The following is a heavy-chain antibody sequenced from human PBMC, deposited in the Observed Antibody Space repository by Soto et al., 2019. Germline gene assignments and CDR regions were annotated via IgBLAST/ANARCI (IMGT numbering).Heavy chain of an antibody. CDR3: ARGDDSSGYVRGADAFDI. D-gene: IGHD3-22*01. J-gene: IGHJ3*02. CDR1: GFTFSSYG. Sequence: PGGSLRLSCAASGFTFSSYGMHWVRQAPGKGLEWVAVIWYDGSNKYYADSVKGRFTISRDNSKNTLHLQMNSLRAEGTAVYYCARGDDSSGYVRGADAFDIWGQGTMVTVSS. V-gene: IGHV3-33*01. CDR2: IWYDGSNK.